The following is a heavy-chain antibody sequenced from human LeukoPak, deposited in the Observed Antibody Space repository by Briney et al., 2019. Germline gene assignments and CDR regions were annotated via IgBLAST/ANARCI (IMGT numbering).Heavy chain of an antibody. D-gene: IGHD3-3*01. CDR1: GGSISSYY. CDR3: ARHALSSIFGVVMRNAFDI. Sequence: SETLSLTCTVSGGSISSYYWSWIRQPPGKGLEWIEYIYYSGSTNYNPSLKSRVTISVDTSKDQFSLKLGSVTAADTAVYYCARHALSSIFGVVMRNAFDIWGQGTMVTVSS. J-gene: IGHJ3*02. CDR2: IYYSGST. V-gene: IGHV4-59*08.